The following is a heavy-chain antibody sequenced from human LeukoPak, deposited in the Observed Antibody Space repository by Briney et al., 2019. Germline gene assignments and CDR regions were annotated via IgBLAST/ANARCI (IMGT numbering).Heavy chain of an antibody. CDR1: GFSISRYT. J-gene: IGHJ6*02. V-gene: IGHV3-21*04. CDR2: ISSSTYI. CDR3: ARGGGLDV. Sequence: GGSLRLSCAASGFSISRYTMNWVRQTPGKGLEWISAISSSTYIYYLDSVKGRFTISRDDAENSLYLQMSNLRAEDTAVYFCARGGGLDVWGQGATVTVSS. D-gene: IGHD3-16*01.